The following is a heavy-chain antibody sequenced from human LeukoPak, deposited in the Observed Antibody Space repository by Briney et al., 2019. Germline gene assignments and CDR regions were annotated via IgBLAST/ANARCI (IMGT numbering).Heavy chain of an antibody. CDR3: AKERVERYYDSSGYYYGGYYFDY. V-gene: IGHV3-23*01. Sequence: GGSLRLSCAASGFTFSSYAMSWVRQAPGKGLEWVSAISGSGGSTYYADSVKGRFTISRDNSKNTLYLQMNSLRAEDTAVYYCAKERVERYYDSSGYYYGGYYFDYWGQGTLVTVSS. J-gene: IGHJ4*02. CDR2: ISGSGGST. D-gene: IGHD3-22*01. CDR1: GFTFSSYA.